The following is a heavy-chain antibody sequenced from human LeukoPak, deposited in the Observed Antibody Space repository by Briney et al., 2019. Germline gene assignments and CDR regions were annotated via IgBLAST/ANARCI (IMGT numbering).Heavy chain of an antibody. CDR3: ARQDGRALYYFDY. CDR1: GYSFTYYW. Sequence: GESLKISCKGSGYSFTYYWIAWVRQMPGKGLEWMGIIYPADSDTRYSPSFQGQVTISADKSTSTAYLQWSSLKASDTAMYYCARQDGRALYYFDYWGQGTLVTVPS. CDR2: IYPADSDT. D-gene: IGHD5-24*01. V-gene: IGHV5-51*01. J-gene: IGHJ4*02.